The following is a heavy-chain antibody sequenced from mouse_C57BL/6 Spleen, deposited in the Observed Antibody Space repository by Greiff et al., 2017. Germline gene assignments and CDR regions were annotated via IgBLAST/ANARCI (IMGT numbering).Heavy chain of an antibody. CDR1: GYTFTSYW. Sequence: QVQLQQPGAELVMPGASVKLSCKASGYTFTSYWMHWVKQRPGQGLEWIGEMDPSDSYTNYNQKFKGKSTLTVDKSSSTAYMQLGSLTSEDSAVYYCARDDGYLYYVDYWGQGTTLTVSS. CDR3: ARDDGYLYYVDY. CDR2: MDPSDSYT. J-gene: IGHJ2*01. D-gene: IGHD2-3*01. V-gene: IGHV1-69*01.